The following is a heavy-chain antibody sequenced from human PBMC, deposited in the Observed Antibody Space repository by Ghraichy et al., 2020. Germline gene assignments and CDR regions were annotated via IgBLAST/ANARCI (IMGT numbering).Heavy chain of an antibody. D-gene: IGHD4-11*01. V-gene: IGHV3-74*01. CDR2: INSDGSNT. J-gene: IGHJ4*02. Sequence: GESLNISCAATGLTFRSYWMHWVRQAPGKGLVWLTRINSDGSNTVYADYVKGRFTISRDNAKNTLYLQMTSLRAEDTALYYCSTGLQQYYDYWGQGTLVTVSS. CDR3: STGLQQYYDY. CDR1: GLTFRSYW.